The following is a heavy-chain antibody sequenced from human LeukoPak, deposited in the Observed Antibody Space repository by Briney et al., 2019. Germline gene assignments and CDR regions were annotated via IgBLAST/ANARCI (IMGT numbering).Heavy chain of an antibody. CDR2: INPNSGGT. D-gene: IGHD6-19*01. J-gene: IGHJ3*02. CDR3: ARFYSSGWLMTRDAFDI. CDR1: GYIFTGYY. Sequence: ASVKVSCKASGYIFTGYYMHWVRQAPGQGLEWMGWINPNSGGTNYAQKFQGRVTMTRDTSISTAYMELSRLRSDDTAVYYCARFYSSGWLMTRDAFDIWGQGTMVTVSS. V-gene: IGHV1-2*02.